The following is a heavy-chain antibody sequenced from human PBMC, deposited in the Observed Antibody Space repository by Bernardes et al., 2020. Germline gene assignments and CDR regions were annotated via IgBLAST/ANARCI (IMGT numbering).Heavy chain of an antibody. D-gene: IGHD6-13*01. V-gene: IGHV4-34*01. Sequence: SETLSLTCAVYGGSFSGYYWSWIRQPPGKGLEWIGEINHSGSTNYNPSLKSRVTISVDTSKNQFSLKLSSVTAADTAVYYCARFSSGGIAANYGMDVWGKGTTVTVSS. CDR3: ARFSSGGIAANYGMDV. CDR1: GGSFSGYY. J-gene: IGHJ6*04. CDR2: INHSGST.